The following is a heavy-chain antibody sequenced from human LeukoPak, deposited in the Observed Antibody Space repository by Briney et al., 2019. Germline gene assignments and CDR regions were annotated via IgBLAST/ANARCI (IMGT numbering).Heavy chain of an antibody. V-gene: IGHV2-70*01. CDR3: ARIHSPGAAAGTGWFAFDI. CDR2: IDWDDDK. CDR1: GFSLSTSGMC. Sequence: ESDPTLVNPTQTLTLTCTFSGFSLSTSGMCVSWIRQPPGKALEWLALIDWDDDKYYSTSLKTRLTISKDTSKDQVVLTMTNMDPVDTATYYCARIHSPGAAAGTGWFAFDIWGQGTMVTVSS. J-gene: IGHJ3*02. D-gene: IGHD6-13*01.